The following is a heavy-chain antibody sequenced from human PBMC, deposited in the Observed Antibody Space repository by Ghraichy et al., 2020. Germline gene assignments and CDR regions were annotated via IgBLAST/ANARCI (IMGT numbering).Heavy chain of an antibody. CDR1: GFTFSSYG. CDR3: AKDYSSSGWYSSGYYYYGMDV. J-gene: IGHJ6*02. Sequence: GSLRLSCAASGFTFSSYGMHWVRQAPGKGLEWVAFIRYDGSNKYYADSVKGRFTISRDNSKNTLYLQMNSLRAEDTAVYYCAKDYSSSGWYSSGYYYYGMDVWGQGTTVTVSS. CDR2: IRYDGSNK. V-gene: IGHV3-30*02. D-gene: IGHD6-19*01.